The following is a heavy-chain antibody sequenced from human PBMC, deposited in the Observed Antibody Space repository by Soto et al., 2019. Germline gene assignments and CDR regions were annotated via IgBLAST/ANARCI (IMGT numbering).Heavy chain of an antibody. CDR1: GGTFSSYT. J-gene: IGHJ4*02. D-gene: IGHD6-13*01. CDR3: ATRWYSSSWYVDY. CDR2: IIPILGIA. V-gene: IGHV1-69*02. Sequence: QVQLVQSGAEVKKPGSSVKVSCKASGGTFSSYTISWVRQAPGQGLEWMGRIIPILGIANYAQKFQGRVTITADKSTSTAYMELSSLRSEDTAVYYCATRWYSSSWYVDYWGQGTLVTVSS.